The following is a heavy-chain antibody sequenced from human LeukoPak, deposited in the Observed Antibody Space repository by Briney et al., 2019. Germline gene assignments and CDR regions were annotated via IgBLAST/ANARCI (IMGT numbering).Heavy chain of an antibody. Sequence: HGASVKVSCKASGYTFTSYGISWVRQAPGQGLEWMGWMNPGTANTGYAQKFQGRLAMTADTSINTAYMELSGLTSEDTAVYYCARGRAAADWGQGTLVTVSS. CDR1: GYTFTSYG. J-gene: IGHJ4*02. V-gene: IGHV1-8*02. CDR2: MNPGTANT. D-gene: IGHD2-15*01. CDR3: ARGRAAAD.